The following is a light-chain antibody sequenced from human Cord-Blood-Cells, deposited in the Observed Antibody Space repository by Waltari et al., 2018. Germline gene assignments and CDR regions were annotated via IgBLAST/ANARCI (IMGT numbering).Light chain of an antibody. Sequence: SPGQSVTISCTGTSSDVGGYNYVSWYQQHPGKAPKLMIYDVSKRPTGVPARFSGSKSGNTASLTVSGLQAEGEADYYCSSYAGSNNYVFGTGNRVTVL. CDR3: SSYAGSNNYV. V-gene: IGLV2-8*01. CDR1: SSDVGGYNY. J-gene: IGLJ1*01. CDR2: DVS.